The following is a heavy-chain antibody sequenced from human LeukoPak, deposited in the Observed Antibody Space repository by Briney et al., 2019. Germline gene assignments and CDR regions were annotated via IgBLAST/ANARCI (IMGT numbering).Heavy chain of an antibody. CDR3: AKYCGYSSSWYKLGFDY. CDR2: ISSSGGST. Sequence: GGSLRLSCAASGFTFSTYAMSWVRQAPGKGLEWVSAISSSGGSTYYADSVKGRFTISRDNSKNTLYLQMNSLRAEDTAVYYCAKYCGYSSSWYKLGFDYWGQGTLVTVSS. D-gene: IGHD6-13*01. CDR1: GFTFSTYA. V-gene: IGHV3-23*01. J-gene: IGHJ4*02.